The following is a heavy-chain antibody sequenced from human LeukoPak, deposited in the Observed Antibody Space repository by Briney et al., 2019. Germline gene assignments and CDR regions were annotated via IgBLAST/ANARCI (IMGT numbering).Heavy chain of an antibody. Sequence: PSEALSLTCTVSGGSIGTSDYYWACLRQPPGKGLEWNGTIYYSGSTFYNPSPKTLVTIFLDTPKNQFSLKLASVTAVDTAVYYCAMIANVDMAMVNFDYWGQGALVTVSS. D-gene: IGHD5-18*01. CDR2: IYYSGST. CDR3: AMIANVDMAMVNFDY. V-gene: IGHV4-39*01. J-gene: IGHJ4*02. CDR1: GGSIGTSDYY.